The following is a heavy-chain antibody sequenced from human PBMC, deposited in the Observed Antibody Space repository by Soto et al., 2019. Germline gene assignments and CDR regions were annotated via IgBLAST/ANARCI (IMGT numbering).Heavy chain of an antibody. Sequence: QVQLQESGPGLVKPSQTLSLTCSVSGGSISSGGYYWSWIRQHPGKGLEWIGYIYYSGSTYNPSLKNRVTISVDTSKKQFSLKLSSVTAADTAVYYCARGGGGYLYDYWGQGTLVTFSS. D-gene: IGHD3-22*01. CDR2: IYYSGST. J-gene: IGHJ4*02. CDR1: GGSISSGGYY. V-gene: IGHV4-31*03. CDR3: ARGGGGYLYDY.